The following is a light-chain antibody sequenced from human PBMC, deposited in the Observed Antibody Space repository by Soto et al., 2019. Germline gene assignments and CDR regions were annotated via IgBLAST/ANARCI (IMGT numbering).Light chain of an antibody. J-gene: IGKJ1*01. CDR2: AAS. Sequence: MIPSASTRSASGEGIDPITCRASQGIRNDLGWYQQKPGKAPKLLIYAASSLQSGVPSRFSGSGSGTDFTLTISSLQPEDFATYYCLQDYNYPRTFGQGTKVDI. CDR1: QGIRND. CDR3: LQDYNYPRT. V-gene: IGKV1-6*01.